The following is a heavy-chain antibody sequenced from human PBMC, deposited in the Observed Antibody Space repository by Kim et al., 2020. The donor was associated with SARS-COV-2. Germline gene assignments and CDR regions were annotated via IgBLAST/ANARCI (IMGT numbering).Heavy chain of an antibody. V-gene: IGHV1-69*13. Sequence: SVKVSCKASGGTFSSYAISWVRQAPGQGLEWMGGIIPIFGTANYAQKFQGRVTITADESTSTAYMELSSLRSEDTAVYYCARDGYGDYGEGYYGMDVWGQGTTVTVSS. D-gene: IGHD4-17*01. CDR3: ARDGYGDYGEGYYGMDV. J-gene: IGHJ6*02. CDR1: GGTFSSYA. CDR2: IIPIFGTA.